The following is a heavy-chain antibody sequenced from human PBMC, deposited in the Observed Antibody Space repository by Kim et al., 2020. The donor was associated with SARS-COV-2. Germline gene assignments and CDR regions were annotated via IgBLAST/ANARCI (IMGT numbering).Heavy chain of an antibody. J-gene: IGHJ4*01. Sequence: GGSLRLSCAASGFSFSTYAMHWVRQAPGKGLEWVALISYDGSIKYYADSVKGRFTISRDNSNNSNNTLFLQMNSLRAEDTAVYYCARVYGSGTYYFDYWG. CDR3: ARVYGSGTYYFDY. D-gene: IGHD3-10*01. CDR1: GFSFSTYA. V-gene: IGHV3-30*04. CDR2: ISYDGSIK.